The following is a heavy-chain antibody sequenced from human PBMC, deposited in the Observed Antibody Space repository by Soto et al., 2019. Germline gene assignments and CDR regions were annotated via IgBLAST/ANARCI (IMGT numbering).Heavy chain of an antibody. J-gene: IGHJ6*03. CDR3: ARKYGDYYYYYMDV. CDR1: GGSISSYY. CDR2: IYYSGST. Sequence: QVQLQESGPGLVKPSETLSLTCTVSGGSISSYYWSWIRQPPGKGLDWIWYIYYSGSTHYNPSPKSRVTVSVNTSKNHFSLKPSSVTAADTAVYYCARKYGDYYYYYMDVWGKGTTVTVSS. D-gene: IGHD4-17*01. V-gene: IGHV4-59*08.